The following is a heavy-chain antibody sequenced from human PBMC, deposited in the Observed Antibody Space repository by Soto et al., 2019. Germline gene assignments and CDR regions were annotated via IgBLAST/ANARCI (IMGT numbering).Heavy chain of an antibody. D-gene: IGHD3-9*01. J-gene: IGHJ2*01. CDR3: AKESHDILTGPPWVWYFDL. CDR1: GGSFSGYY. Sequence: QVQLQQWGAGPLRPLETLSLTCGVSGGSFSGYYWAWIRQSPGKGLEWIGEINDRGSINYNPSLKSRDSISVETSKTHYSLNLRSVPAADTAVYYCAKESHDILTGPPWVWYFDLWGRGTLVTVSS. CDR2: INDRGSI. V-gene: IGHV4-34*01.